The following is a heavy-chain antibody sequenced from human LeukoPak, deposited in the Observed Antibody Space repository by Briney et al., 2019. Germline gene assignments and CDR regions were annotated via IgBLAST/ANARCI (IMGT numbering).Heavy chain of an antibody. V-gene: IGHV1-69*05. D-gene: IGHD3-10*01. J-gene: IGHJ4*02. Sequence: SVKVSCKASGGTFSSYAISWVRQAPGQGLEWMGGIIPIFGTANYAQKFQGRVTITTVESTSTAYMELSSLRSEDTAVYYCARDIGSGSYNYFDYWGQGTLVTVSS. CDR3: ARDIGSGSYNYFDY. CDR2: IIPIFGTA. CDR1: GGTFSSYA.